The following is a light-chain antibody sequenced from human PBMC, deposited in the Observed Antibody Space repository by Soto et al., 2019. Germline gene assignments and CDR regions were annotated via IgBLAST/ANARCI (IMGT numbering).Light chain of an antibody. CDR3: SSYTGSSTVV. V-gene: IGLV2-14*01. Sequence: QSALTQPASVSGSPGQSITISCTGTSSDVGGYNYVSWYQHHPGKAPKLMIYEVSNRPSGVSNRFSGSKSGNTASLTISGLQAEDEADYYCSSYTGSSTVVFGGGTKVTVL. CDR2: EVS. J-gene: IGLJ2*01. CDR1: SSDVGGYNY.